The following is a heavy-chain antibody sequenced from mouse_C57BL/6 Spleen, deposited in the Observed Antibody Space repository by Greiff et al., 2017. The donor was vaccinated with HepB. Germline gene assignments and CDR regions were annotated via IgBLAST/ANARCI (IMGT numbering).Heavy chain of an antibody. V-gene: IGHV1-61*01. Sequence: QVQLQQPGAELVRPGSSVKLSCKASGYTFTSYWMDWVKQRPGQGLEWIGNIYPSDSETHYNQKFKDKATLTVDKSSSTAYMQLSSLTSEDSAVYYCARGADDSDVGYFDYWGQGTTLTVSS. J-gene: IGHJ2*01. CDR2: IYPSDSET. CDR3: ARGADDSDVGYFDY. CDR1: GYTFTSYW. D-gene: IGHD2-4*01.